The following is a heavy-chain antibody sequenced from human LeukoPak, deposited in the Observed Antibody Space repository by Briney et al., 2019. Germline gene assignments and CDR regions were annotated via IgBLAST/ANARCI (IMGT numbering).Heavy chain of an antibody. J-gene: IGHJ4*02. CDR2: IYSGGST. CDR1: GFTVSSNY. CDR3: ARAFMVRGVINYFDY. D-gene: IGHD3-10*01. V-gene: IGHV3-66*01. Sequence: PGGSLRLSCAASGFTVSSNYMSWVRQAPGKGLEWVSVIYSGGSTYYADSVKGRFTISRDNSKNTLYLQMNSLRAEDTALYYCARAFMVRGVINYFDYWGQGTLVTVSS.